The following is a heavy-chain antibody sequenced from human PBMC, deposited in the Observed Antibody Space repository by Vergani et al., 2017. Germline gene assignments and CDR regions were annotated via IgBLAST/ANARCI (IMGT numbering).Heavy chain of an antibody. CDR3: ARGRGYGSWNVDY. Sequence: QVQLQQWGAGLLKPSETLSLTCAVYGGSFSGYYWSWIRQPPGKGREWIGEINHSGSTNYNPTFKSRVTISVDTSKNQFSLQLSSVTAADTAVYYCARGRGYGSWNVDYWGQGTLVTVSS. D-gene: IGHD3-10*01. V-gene: IGHV4-34*01. CDR2: INHSGST. CDR1: GGSFSGYY. J-gene: IGHJ4*02.